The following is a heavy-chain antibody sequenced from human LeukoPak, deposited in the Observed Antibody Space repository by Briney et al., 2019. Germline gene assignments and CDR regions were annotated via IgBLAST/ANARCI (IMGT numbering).Heavy chain of an antibody. CDR3: AKDIAAAGTYYFDY. D-gene: IGHD6-13*01. V-gene: IGHV3-9*01. CDR2: ISWNSGSI. CDR1: RFTFDDYA. Sequence: GGSLRLSCAASRFTFDDYAMHWVRQAPGKGLEWVSGISWNSGSIGYADSVKGRFTISRDNAKNSLYLQMNSLRAEDTALYYCAKDIAAAGTYYFDYWGQGTLVTVSS. J-gene: IGHJ4*02.